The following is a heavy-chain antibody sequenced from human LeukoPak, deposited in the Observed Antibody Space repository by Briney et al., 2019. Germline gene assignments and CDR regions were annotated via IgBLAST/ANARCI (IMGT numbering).Heavy chain of an antibody. CDR2: ITGSSDSI. CDR1: GFTFGDYA. CDR3: AKAPRTNHDNFFDY. D-gene: IGHD2-8*01. V-gene: IGHV3-48*01. Sequence: QTGGSLRLSCTASGFTFGDYAMNWLRQAPGKGLEWVSYITGSSDSILYADSVKGRFTISRDNAKNSVYLQMNSLRAEDTALYYCAKAPRTNHDNFFDYWGQGTLVTVSS. J-gene: IGHJ4*02.